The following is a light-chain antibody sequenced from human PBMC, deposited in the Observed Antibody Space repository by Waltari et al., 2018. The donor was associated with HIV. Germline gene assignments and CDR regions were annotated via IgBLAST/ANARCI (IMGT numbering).Light chain of an antibody. CDR3: QQYDNWPPR. Sequence: EIVMTQSPASLSMSPGERATLSCRARQSVGNKLAWYYHKPGQAPRLLIYDASTRASGIPVRFSGSGSGTEFTLTITSLQSEDFALFYCQQYDNWPPRFGQGTKVEIK. V-gene: IGKV3-15*01. CDR1: QSVGNK. J-gene: IGKJ1*01. CDR2: DAS.